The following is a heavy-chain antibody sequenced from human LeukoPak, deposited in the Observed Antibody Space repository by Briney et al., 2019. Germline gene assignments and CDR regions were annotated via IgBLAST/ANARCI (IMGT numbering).Heavy chain of an antibody. D-gene: IGHD3/OR15-3a*01. CDR3: ARWYGLKAFDI. V-gene: IGHV3-30*01. Sequence: GGSLRLSCAASGFTFSSYAMHWVRQAPGKGLEWVAVISYDGSNKYYADSVKGRFAISRDNSKNTLYLQMNSLRAEDTAVYYCARWYGLKAFDIWGQGTMVTVSS. CDR2: ISYDGSNK. J-gene: IGHJ3*02. CDR1: GFTFSSYA.